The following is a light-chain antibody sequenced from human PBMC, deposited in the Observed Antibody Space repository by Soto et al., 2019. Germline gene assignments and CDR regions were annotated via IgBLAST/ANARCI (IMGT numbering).Light chain of an antibody. CDR3: QQYGSSGT. CDR2: GAS. CDR1: QSVSNNY. Sequence: EIVLTQSPGTLSLSPGERATLSCRASQSVSNNYLAWYQQKPGQAPRLLIYGASNSATGIPDSFSGSGSGTDFPLTISRLEPEDFAEYYCQQYGSSGTFGQGTKVEIK. J-gene: IGKJ1*01. V-gene: IGKV3-20*01.